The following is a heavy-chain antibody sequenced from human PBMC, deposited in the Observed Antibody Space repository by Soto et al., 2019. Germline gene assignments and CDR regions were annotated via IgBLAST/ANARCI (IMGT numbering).Heavy chain of an antibody. CDR1: GFTFSSYE. Sequence: GGSLRLSCAASGFTFSSYEMNWVRQAPGKGLEWVSYISSSGSTIYYADSVKGRFTISRDNAKNSLYLQMNSLRAEDTAVYYCARDGRIVGATTGGVWPVAPQRFDYWVQGTLVTVSA. V-gene: IGHV3-48*03. CDR3: ARDGRIVGATTGGVWPVAPQRFDY. CDR2: ISSSGSTI. D-gene: IGHD1-26*01. J-gene: IGHJ4*02.